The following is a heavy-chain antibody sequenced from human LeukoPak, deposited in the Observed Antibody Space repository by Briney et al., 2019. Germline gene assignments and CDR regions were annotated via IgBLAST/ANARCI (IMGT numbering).Heavy chain of an antibody. D-gene: IGHD3-22*01. J-gene: IGHJ4*02. CDR3: AEDSRRYYYDSSGYYYGYYFDY. CDR1: GFTFSSYA. Sequence: PGGSLRLSCAASGFTFSSYAMHWVRQAPGKGLEWVAVISYDGSNKYYADSVKGRFTISRDNSKNTLYLQMNSLRAEDTAVYYCAEDSRRYYYDSSGYYYGYYFDYWGQGTLATVSS. V-gene: IGHV3-30-3*01. CDR2: ISYDGSNK.